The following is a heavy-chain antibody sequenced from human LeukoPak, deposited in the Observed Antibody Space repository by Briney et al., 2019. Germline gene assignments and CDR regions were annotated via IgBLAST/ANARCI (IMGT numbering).Heavy chain of an antibody. CDR3: ARGGGSYHLDY. Sequence: GGSLRLSCAASGFTVSSNYMNWVRQAPGKGLEWVSSISSSSSYIYYADSVKGRFTISRDNAKNSLYLQMNSLRAEGTAVYYCARGGGSYHLDYWGQGTLVTVSS. CDR2: ISSSSSYI. V-gene: IGHV3-21*01. CDR1: GFTVSSNY. J-gene: IGHJ4*02. D-gene: IGHD1-26*01.